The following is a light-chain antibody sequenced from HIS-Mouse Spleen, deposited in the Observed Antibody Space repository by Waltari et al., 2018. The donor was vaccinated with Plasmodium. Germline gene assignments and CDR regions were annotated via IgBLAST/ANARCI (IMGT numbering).Light chain of an antibody. V-gene: IGKV2-28*01. Sequence: DIVMTQSPPSLPVIPGDTASLSCRSVQRRLHSNGSKYLDWYLQKPGQSPQLLICLGSNRASGVPDRFSGSGSGTDFTLKISRVEAGDVGVYYWCSYAGSSTWVFGGGTK. J-gene: IGKJ4*02. CDR2: LGS. CDR3: CSYAGSSTWV. CDR1: QRRLHSNGSKY.